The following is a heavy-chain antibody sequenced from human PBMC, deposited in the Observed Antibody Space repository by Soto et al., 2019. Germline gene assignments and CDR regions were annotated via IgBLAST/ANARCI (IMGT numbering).Heavy chain of an antibody. CDR3: ARTIGGAAAF. CDR1: GFTLSSYW. Sequence: GGSLRLSCAASGFTLSSYWMHWVRQTPGKGLEWVANINHDGTEKYSADSVKGRFTISRDNAQNSLYLQMSSLRAEDTAVYFCARTIGGAAAFWGQGTLVTVSS. V-gene: IGHV3-7*01. J-gene: IGHJ4*02. CDR2: INHDGTEK. D-gene: IGHD6-19*01.